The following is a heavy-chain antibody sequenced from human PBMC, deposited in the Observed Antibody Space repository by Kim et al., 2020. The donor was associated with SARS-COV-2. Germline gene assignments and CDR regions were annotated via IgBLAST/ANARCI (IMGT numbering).Heavy chain of an antibody. J-gene: IGHJ4*02. CDR3: ARDLGNVDTAMVTGY. Sequence: DSVKGRFTISRDNAKNSLYLQMNSLRAEDTAVYYCARDLGNVDTAMVTGYWGQGTLVTVSS. V-gene: IGHV3-11*01. D-gene: IGHD5-18*01.